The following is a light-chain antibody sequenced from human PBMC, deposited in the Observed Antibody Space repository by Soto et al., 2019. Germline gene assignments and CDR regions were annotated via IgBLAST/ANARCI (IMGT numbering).Light chain of an antibody. CDR1: QSVLYSSDNKNY. Sequence: DIVMTQSPESLAVSLGEKATINCKSSQSVLYSSDNKNYLAWYQQKPGQPPKLLIYWASTRDSGVPDRFSGSGSGADFTLTISSLQAEDVAVYYCQQYYSTLTFGGGTKVEIK. V-gene: IGKV4-1*01. CDR3: QQYYSTLT. J-gene: IGKJ4*01. CDR2: WAS.